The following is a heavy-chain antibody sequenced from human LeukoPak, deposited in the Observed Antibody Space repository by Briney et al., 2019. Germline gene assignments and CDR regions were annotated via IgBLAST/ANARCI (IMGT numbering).Heavy chain of an antibody. CDR2: INPNSGGT. D-gene: IGHD4-17*01. CDR1: GYTFTGYY. J-gene: IGHJ4*02. CDR3: ARGQTTVWSIGLYYFDY. V-gene: IGHV1-2*02. Sequence: GASVKVSCKASGYTFTGYYMHWVRQAPGQGLEWMGWINPNSGGTNYAQKFQGRVTMARDTSISTAYMELSRLRSDDTAVYYCARGQTTVWSIGLYYFDYWGQGTLVTVSS.